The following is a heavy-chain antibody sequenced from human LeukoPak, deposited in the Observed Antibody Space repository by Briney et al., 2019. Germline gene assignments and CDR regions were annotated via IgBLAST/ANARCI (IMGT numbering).Heavy chain of an antibody. Sequence: GGSLRLSCAASGFTFSDYYMSWIRQAPGKGLEWVSYISSSGSTIYYADSVKGRFTISRDNAKNSLYLQMNSLRAGDTAVYYCVRANGDPRGYYMDVWGKGTTVIISS. CDR2: ISSSGSTI. CDR1: GFTFSDYY. CDR3: VRANGDPRGYYMDV. D-gene: IGHD4-17*01. J-gene: IGHJ6*03. V-gene: IGHV3-11*04.